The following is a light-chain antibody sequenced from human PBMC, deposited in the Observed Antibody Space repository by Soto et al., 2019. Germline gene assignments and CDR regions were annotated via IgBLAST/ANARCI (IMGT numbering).Light chain of an antibody. CDR1: QSLLYSSNNQNY. V-gene: IGKV4-1*01. J-gene: IGKJ2*01. CDR2: WAS. Sequence: DIVMTQSPDSLAVSLGERATINCKSSQSLLYSSNNQNYLAWYQQKPGQPPKLLVYWASARESGVPDRCSRSGSRADFSVTISTLEAEDVAVYYCHQYYNAPHTCGQGTKLVIK. CDR3: HQYYNAPHT.